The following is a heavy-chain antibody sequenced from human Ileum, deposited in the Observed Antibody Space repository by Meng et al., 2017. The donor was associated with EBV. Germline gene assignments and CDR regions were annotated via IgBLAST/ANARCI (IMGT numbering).Heavy chain of an antibody. J-gene: IGHJ4*02. CDR2: LGAHDGDT. D-gene: IGHD3-10*01. CDR3: ARGTPGRSYSDY. Sequence: QCQPVQSGPEVKKPVASVKVSCKASDYTFMGYGVSWVRQAPGQGLEWMAWLGAHDGDTSHAPKFQGRVTVSADRPTATAYMELRSLRSDDTAVYYCARGTPGRSYSDYWGQGTLVTVSS. CDR1: DYTFMGYG. V-gene: IGHV1-18*01.